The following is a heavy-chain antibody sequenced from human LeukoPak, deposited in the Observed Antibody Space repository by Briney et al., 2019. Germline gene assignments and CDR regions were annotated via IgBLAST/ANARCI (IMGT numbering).Heavy chain of an antibody. Sequence: GGSLRLSCAASGFTFSSYSMNWVRQAPGKGLEWVSSISSSSSYIYYADSVKGRFTISRDSAKNSLYLQMNSLRAEDTAVYYCARASQLTGDYWGQGTLVTVSS. CDR3: ARASQLTGDY. CDR1: GFTFSSYS. V-gene: IGHV3-21*01. J-gene: IGHJ4*02. D-gene: IGHD7-27*01. CDR2: ISSSSSYI.